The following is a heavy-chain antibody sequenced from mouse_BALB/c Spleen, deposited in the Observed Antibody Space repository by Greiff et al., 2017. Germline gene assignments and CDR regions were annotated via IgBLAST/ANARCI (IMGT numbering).Heavy chain of an antibody. J-gene: IGHJ1*01. CDR2: IWTGGGT. D-gene: IGHD3-3*01. Sequence: VKLMESGPGLVAPSQSLSITCTVSGFSLTSYDISWIRQPPGKGLEWLGVIWTGGGTNYNSAFMSRLSISKDNSKSQVFLKMNSLQTDDTAIYYCAFGQGWHKWYFDVWGAGTTVTVSS. CDR3: AFGQGWHKWYFDV. CDR1: GFSLTSYD. V-gene: IGHV2-9-2*01.